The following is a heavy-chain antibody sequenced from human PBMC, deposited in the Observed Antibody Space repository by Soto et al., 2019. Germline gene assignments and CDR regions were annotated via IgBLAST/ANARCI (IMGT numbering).Heavy chain of an antibody. Sequence: GGSLRLSCAASGFTFDDYGMSWVRQAPGKGLEWVSGINWNGSTTNYADSVKGRFTISRDNAKNTVYLQMNSLRAEDAAVYYCTTDHYYGSGSYDRIWGQGTMVTVSS. V-gene: IGHV3-20*04. J-gene: IGHJ3*02. CDR1: GFTFDDYG. CDR2: INWNGSTT. CDR3: TTDHYYGSGSYDRI. D-gene: IGHD3-10*01.